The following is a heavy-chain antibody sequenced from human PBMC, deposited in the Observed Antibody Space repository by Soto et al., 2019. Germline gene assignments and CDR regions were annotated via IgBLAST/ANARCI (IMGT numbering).Heavy chain of an antibody. D-gene: IGHD3-10*01. CDR2: ISYDGSNK. CDR1: GFTFSSYA. Sequence: GGSLRLSCAASGFTFSSYAMHWVRQAPGKGLEWVAVISYDGSNKYYADSVKGRFTISRDNSKNTLYLQMNSLRAEDTAVYYCARDQRAIWFGELFSWFDPWGQGTLVTVSS. CDR3: ARDQRAIWFGELFSWFDP. J-gene: IGHJ5*02. V-gene: IGHV3-30-3*01.